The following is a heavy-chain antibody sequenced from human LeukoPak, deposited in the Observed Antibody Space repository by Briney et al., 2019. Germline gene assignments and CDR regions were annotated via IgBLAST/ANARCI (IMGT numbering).Heavy chain of an antibody. CDR2: ISSSGSTI. J-gene: IGHJ5*02. V-gene: IGHV3-48*03. CDR1: GFTFSSYE. CDR3: AKLRYCSSTSCGWFDP. D-gene: IGHD2-2*01. Sequence: GGSLRLSCAASGFTFSSYEMNWVRQAPGKGLEWVSYISSSGSTIYYADSVKGRFTISRDNSKNTLYLQMNSLRAEDTAVYYCAKLRYCSSTSCGWFDPWGQGTLVTVSS.